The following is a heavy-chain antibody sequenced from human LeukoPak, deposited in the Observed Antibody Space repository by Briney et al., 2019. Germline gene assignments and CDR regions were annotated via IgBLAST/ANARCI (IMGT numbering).Heavy chain of an antibody. Sequence: SETLSLTCTVSGGSISSSSYYWSWIWPPPGKGLEWIGYIYYSGSTNYNPSLKSRVTISVDTSKNQFSLKLSSVTAADTAVYYCARGVRIEYSSSSRNWYFDLWGRGTLVTVSS. CDR2: IYYSGST. J-gene: IGHJ2*01. CDR1: GGSISSSSYY. CDR3: ARGVRIEYSSSSRNWYFDL. V-gene: IGHV4-61*05. D-gene: IGHD6-6*01.